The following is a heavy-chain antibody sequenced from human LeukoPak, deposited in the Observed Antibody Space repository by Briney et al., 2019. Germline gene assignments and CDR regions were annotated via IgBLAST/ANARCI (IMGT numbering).Heavy chain of an antibody. Sequence: GGSLTLSCAASGFTFHDYTMHWVRQAPGKGLEWLSLITREAYSSMYADSVKGRFTISRDDSNNYLYLQMNNLRIEDTAFYYCANEKTKTFDYWGRGTLVTVSS. CDR1: GFTFHDYT. CDR3: ANEKTKTFDY. J-gene: IGHJ4*02. V-gene: IGHV3-43*01. CDR2: ITREAYSS.